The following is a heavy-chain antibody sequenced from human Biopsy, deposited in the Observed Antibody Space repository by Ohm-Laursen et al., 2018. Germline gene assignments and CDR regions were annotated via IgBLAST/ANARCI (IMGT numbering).Heavy chain of an antibody. V-gene: IGHV4-39*01. CDR3: ARQDGYLGYEY. CDR2: IFYRGST. D-gene: IGHD5-24*01. Sequence: SDTLSLTCTVSGGSISNNNYYWGWIRQPPGKGLEWIGSIFYRGSTHYKPSLKSRVKISVDTSKNQFSLKLNSVTAADTAVYYCARQDGYLGYEYWGQGALVTVSS. J-gene: IGHJ4*02. CDR1: GGSISNNNYY.